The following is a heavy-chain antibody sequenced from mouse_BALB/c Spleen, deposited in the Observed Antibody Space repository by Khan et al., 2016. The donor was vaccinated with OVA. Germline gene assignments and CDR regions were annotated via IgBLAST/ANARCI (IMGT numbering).Heavy chain of an antibody. D-gene: IGHD1-1*01. J-gene: IGHJ4*01. CDR2: ITTYSGDT. Sequence: QVQLQQSGPELVRPGVSVKISCTGSGYTFTDYGMHWVRQSPAKSLEWIGVITTYSGDTNYNQKFKGKTTMTVDKSSSTAYMEFARLTSEDSAIYYCARLALRLDYWGQGTSVTVSS. CDR1: GYTFTDYG. V-gene: IGHV1S137*01. CDR3: ARLALRLDY.